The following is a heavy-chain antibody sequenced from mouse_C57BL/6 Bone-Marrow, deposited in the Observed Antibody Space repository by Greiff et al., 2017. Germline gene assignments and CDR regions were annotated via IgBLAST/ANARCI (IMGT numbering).Heavy chain of an antibody. V-gene: IGHV5-4*01. J-gene: IGHJ1*03. CDR1: GFTFSSYA. CDR3: ARDKDWDGYFDV. CDR2: ISDGGSYT. Sequence: DVMLVESGGGLVKPGGSLKLSCAASGFTFSSYAMSWVRQTPEKRLEWVATISDGGSYTYYPDNVKGRFTISRDNAKNNLYLQMSHLKSEDTAMYYCARDKDWDGYFDVWGTGTTVTVSS. D-gene: IGHD4-1*01.